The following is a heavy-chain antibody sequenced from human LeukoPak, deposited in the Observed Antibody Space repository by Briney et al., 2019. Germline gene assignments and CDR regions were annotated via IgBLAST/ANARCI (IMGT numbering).Heavy chain of an antibody. J-gene: IGHJ4*02. CDR2: INTYNGKT. V-gene: IGHV1-18*01. CDR1: GYTFTSQG. CDR3: ASRSGSTPYYFDY. D-gene: IGHD3-3*01. Sequence: ASVNVSCKASGYTFTSQGISWVRQAPGQGLEWMGWINTYNGKTNYAQKLQGRVTMTTDTSTSTAYMELRNLRSDDTAVYYCASRSGSTPYYFDYWGQGTLVTVSS.